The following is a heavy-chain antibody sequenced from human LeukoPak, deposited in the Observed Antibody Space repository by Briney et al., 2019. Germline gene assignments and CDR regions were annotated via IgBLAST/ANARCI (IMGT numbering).Heavy chain of an antibody. CDR1: GFTFSSYE. CDR3: ARSEHIVVVTSTPASY. V-gene: IGHV3-48*03. Sequence: GGSLRLSCAASGFTFSSYEMNWVRQAPGKGLEWVSYISSSGSTIYYADSVKGRFTISRDNSKNTVFMEMNSLKPEDTALYYCARSEHIVVVTSTPASYWGQGTLATVSS. CDR2: ISSSGSTI. J-gene: IGHJ4*02. D-gene: IGHD2-21*02.